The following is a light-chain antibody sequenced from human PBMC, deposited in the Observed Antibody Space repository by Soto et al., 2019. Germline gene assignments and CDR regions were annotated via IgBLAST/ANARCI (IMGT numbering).Light chain of an antibody. J-gene: IGKJ2*02. CDR3: MQALQTPGT. CDR2: LGS. Sequence: DIVMTQSPLSLPVTPGEPASISCRSSQSLLHSNGYNYLDWYLQKPGQSPQLLIYLGSNRASGVPDRVSGSGSGTDFTLKISRVEAEDVGLYYCMQALQTPGTFGQGTKLEIK. CDR1: QSLLHSNGYNY. V-gene: IGKV2-28*01.